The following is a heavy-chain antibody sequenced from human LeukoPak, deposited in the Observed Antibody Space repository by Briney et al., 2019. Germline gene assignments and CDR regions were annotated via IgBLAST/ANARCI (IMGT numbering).Heavy chain of an antibody. CDR2: ISYDGSNK. J-gene: IGHJ4*02. Sequence: GGSLRLSCAASGFTFSSYAMHWVRQAPGKGLEWVAVISYDGSNKYYADSVKGRFTISRDNSKNTLYLQMNSLRAEDTAVYYCAKEPDYWGQGTLVTVSS. CDR1: GFTFSSYA. V-gene: IGHV3-30*04. CDR3: AKEPDY.